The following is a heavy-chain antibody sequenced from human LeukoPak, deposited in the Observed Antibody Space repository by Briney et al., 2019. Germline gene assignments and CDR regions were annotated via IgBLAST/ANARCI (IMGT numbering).Heavy chain of an antibody. CDR2: INPNSGGT. CDR1: GYTFTGYY. Sequence: ASVKVSCKASGYTFTGYYMHWVRQAPGQGLEWMGWINPNSGGTNYAQKFQGRVTMTRDTSISTAYMELSRLRSEDTAVYYCARGRTARLKYYYYMDVWGKGTTVTISS. D-gene: IGHD5-18*01. CDR3: ARGRTARLKYYYYMDV. V-gene: IGHV1-2*02. J-gene: IGHJ6*03.